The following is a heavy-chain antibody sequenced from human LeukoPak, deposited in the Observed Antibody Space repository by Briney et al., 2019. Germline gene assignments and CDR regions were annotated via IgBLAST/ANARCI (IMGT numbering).Heavy chain of an antibody. V-gene: IGHV3-23*01. CDR3: AKSFRSTSLDY. D-gene: IGHD2-2*01. CDR2: ISGSGDST. Sequence: GGSLRLSCAASGFTFSSYGMSWVRQAPGKGLEWVSAISGSGDSTYYADSVKGRFTISRDNSRNTLYLQMNSLRAGDTAVYYCAKSFRSTSLDYWGQGTLVTVSS. CDR1: GFTFSSYG. J-gene: IGHJ4*02.